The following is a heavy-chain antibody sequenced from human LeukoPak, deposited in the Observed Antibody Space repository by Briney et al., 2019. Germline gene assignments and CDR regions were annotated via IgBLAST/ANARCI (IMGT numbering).Heavy chain of an antibody. CDR2: ISSSSSYI. Sequence: ETLSLTCTVSGGSISSGSYYWGWIRQPPGKGLEWVSSISSSSSYIYYADSVKGRFTISRDNAKNSLYLQMNSLRAEDTAVYYCARGGYSYVLDGFDIWGQGTMVTVSS. V-gene: IGHV3-21*01. D-gene: IGHD5-18*01. CDR3: ARGGYSYVLDGFDI. CDR1: GGSISSGS. J-gene: IGHJ3*02.